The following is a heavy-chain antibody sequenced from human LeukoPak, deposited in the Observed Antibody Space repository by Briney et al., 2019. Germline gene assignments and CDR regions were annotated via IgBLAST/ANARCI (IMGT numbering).Heavy chain of an antibody. CDR2: IYYSGST. CDR1: GGSISSSSYY. J-gene: IGHJ4*02. V-gene: IGHV4-39*07. CDR3: AGNYSPFDY. Sequence: PSETLSLTCTVSGGSISSSSYYWGWIRQPPGKGLEWIGSIYYSGSTYYNPSLKSRVTISVDTSKNQFSLKLSSVTAPDTAVYYCAGNYSPFDYWGQGTLVTVSS. D-gene: IGHD1-7*01.